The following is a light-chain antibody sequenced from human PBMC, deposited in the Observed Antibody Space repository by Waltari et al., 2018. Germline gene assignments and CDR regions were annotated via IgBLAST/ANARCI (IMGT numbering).Light chain of an antibody. CDR1: NMGSKS. V-gene: IGLV3-21*04. J-gene: IGLJ3*02. CDR2: YDS. CDR3: QVWDDVTDSGV. Sequence: YVLTQPPSVSVDPGKTARLTCGGDNMGSKSVNGYQQKPGTAPVLVMFYDSDRPSEIPERFSGSNSGNTATLTISWVEAGDEADYHCQVWDDVTDSGVFGGGTKLTVL.